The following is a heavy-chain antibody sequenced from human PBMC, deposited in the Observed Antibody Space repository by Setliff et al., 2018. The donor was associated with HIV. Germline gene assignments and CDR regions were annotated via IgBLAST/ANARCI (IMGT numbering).Heavy chain of an antibody. CDR1: GVSINTYY. V-gene: IGHV4-59*01. Sequence: SETLSLTCSVSGVSINTYYWSWIRQPPGKGLEWFGYIYNGGNTNYNPSLESRVSMSLDTSKTQFSLKLTSEPAADTAAYFCARTRYYYYSSDRYWVIDSWGPGTLVTVSS. CDR3: ARTRYYYYSSDRYWVIDS. D-gene: IGHD3-22*01. J-gene: IGHJ5*01. CDR2: IYNGGNT.